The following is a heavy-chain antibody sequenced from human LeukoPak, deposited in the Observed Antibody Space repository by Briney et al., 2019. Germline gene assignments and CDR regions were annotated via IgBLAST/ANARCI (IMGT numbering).Heavy chain of an antibody. J-gene: IGHJ4*02. D-gene: IGHD6-19*01. V-gene: IGHV3-21*01. Sequence: GGSLRLSCEDSGFTFRSYEMNWVRQAPGKGPEWVSSISSSSSYIYYADSVKGRFTISRDNAKSSLYLQMNSLRAEDTAVYYCARVRSGWYEDYWGQGTLVTVSS. CDR3: ARVRSGWYEDY. CDR1: GFTFRSYE. CDR2: ISSSSSYI.